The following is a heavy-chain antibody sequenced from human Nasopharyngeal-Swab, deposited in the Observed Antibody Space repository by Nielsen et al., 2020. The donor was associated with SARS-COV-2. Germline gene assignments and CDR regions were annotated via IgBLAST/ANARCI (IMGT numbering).Heavy chain of an antibody. CDR1: GFIFRTYP. CDR2: ISASGGSI. D-gene: IGHD1-14*01. Sequence: GESLKISCAASGFIFRTYPMSWVRQAPGKGLEWVSGISASGGSIYHADSVKDRFTISRDNSKNTLFLQMHSLRGEDTAIYYCAKARAELTRNDAFDVWGRGTLVTVSS. J-gene: IGHJ3*01. V-gene: IGHV3-23*01. CDR3: AKARAELTRNDAFDV.